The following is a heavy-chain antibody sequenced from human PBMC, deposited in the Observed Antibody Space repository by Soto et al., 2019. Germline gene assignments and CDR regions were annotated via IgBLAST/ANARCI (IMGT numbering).Heavy chain of an antibody. CDR1: GFTFSSYW. CDR3: ARSTVTTRTNWFDP. CDR2: IKQDGSEK. V-gene: IGHV3-7*03. D-gene: IGHD4-17*01. J-gene: IGHJ5*02. Sequence: EVQLVESGGGLVQPGGSLRLSCAASGFTFSSYWMSWVRQAPGKGLERVANIKQDGSEKYYVDSVKGRFTISRDNAKNSLYLQMNSLRAEDTAVYYCARSTVTTRTNWFDPWGQGTLVTVSS.